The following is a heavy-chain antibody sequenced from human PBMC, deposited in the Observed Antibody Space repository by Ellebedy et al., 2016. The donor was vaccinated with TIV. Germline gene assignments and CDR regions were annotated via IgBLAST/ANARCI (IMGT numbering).Heavy chain of an antibody. CDR2: INSDGSST. CDR1: GFTFSSYW. Sequence: GESLKISCAASGFTFSSYWMHWVRQAPGKGLVWVSHINSDGSSTTYADSVKGRFTISRDNAKNTLYLQMSSLRAEDTAVYYCARTIRGFSSGRFLYYFDYWGQGTLVTVSS. D-gene: IGHD2/OR15-2a*01. J-gene: IGHJ4*02. V-gene: IGHV3-74*01. CDR3: ARTIRGFSSGRFLYYFDY.